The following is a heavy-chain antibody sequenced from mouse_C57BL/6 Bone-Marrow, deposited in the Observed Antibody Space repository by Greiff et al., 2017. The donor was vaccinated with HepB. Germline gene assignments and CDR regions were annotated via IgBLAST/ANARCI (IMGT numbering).Heavy chain of an antibody. Sequence: VQLQQPGAELVMPGASVKLSCKASGYTFTSYWMHWVKQRPGQGLEWIGEIDPSDSYTNYNQKFKGKSTLTVDKSSSTAYMQLSSLTSEDSAVYYGASPSLPYYAMDYWGQGTSVTVSS. CDR1: GYTFTSYW. V-gene: IGHV1-69*01. CDR3: ASPSLPYYAMDY. CDR2: IDPSDSYT. J-gene: IGHJ4*01.